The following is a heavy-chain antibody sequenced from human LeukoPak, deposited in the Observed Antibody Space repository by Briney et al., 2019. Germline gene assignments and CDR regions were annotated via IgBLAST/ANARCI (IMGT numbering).Heavy chain of an antibody. V-gene: IGHV3-7*01. CDR3: ARDRGSSGWYEFDY. CDR2: IKQNGSEK. Sequence: GGPLRSPCAPPGSTSGTTTWSWVGRAQGRGLGWLANIKQNGSEKYYVDSVRGRFTVSRDNAKNSLYLQMNSLRAEDTAVYYCARDRGSSGWYEFDYWGQGTLVTVSS. D-gene: IGHD6-19*01. J-gene: IGHJ4*02. CDR1: GSTSGTTT.